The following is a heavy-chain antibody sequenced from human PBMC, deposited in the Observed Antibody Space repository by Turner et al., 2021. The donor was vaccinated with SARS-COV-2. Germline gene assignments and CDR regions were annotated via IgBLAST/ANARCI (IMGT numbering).Heavy chain of an antibody. J-gene: IGHJ6*02. D-gene: IGHD3-10*01. V-gene: IGHV1-18*01. CDR2: ISAYNGNT. Sequence: VQLVQSGPEVKKPGASVKVSCKASGHTFTSYGITWVRQAPGQGLEWMGWISAYNGNTNYAQKLQGRVTMTTDTSTSTAYMELRSLRSDDTAVYYCARAYGSGSYGHYYGMDVWGQGTTVTVS. CDR1: GHTFTSYG. CDR3: ARAYGSGSYGHYYGMDV.